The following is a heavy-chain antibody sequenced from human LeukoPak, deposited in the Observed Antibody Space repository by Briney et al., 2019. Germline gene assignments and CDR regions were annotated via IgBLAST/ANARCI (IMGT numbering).Heavy chain of an antibody. D-gene: IGHD3-22*01. V-gene: IGHV3-30*18. CDR1: GFTFSSYG. CDR2: ISYDGSNK. J-gene: IGHJ4*02. Sequence: QSGGSLRLSCAASGFTFSSYGMHWVRQAPGKGLEWVALISYDGSNKYYADSVKGRFTIYRDNSKNTLYLQMNSLRAEDTAVYYCAKEGYDSSGWSYYFDYWGQGTLVTVSS. CDR3: AKEGYDSSGWSYYFDY.